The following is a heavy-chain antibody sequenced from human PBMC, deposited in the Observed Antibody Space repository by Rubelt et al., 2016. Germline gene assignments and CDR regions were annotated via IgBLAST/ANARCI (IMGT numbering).Heavy chain of an antibody. Sequence: EVQLVESGGGLIQPGGSLRLSCAASGFNVSSNFMTWVRQAPGKGLVWVSRINSDGSSISYADSVKGRFTISRDNAKNTLYLQMNSLRAEDTAVYYCASGYDILTGYYTPHFDYWGQGTLVTVSS. CDR1: GFNVSSNF. D-gene: IGHD3-9*01. CDR2: INSDGSSI. CDR3: ASGYDILTGYYTPHFDY. V-gene: IGHV3-74*02. J-gene: IGHJ4*02.